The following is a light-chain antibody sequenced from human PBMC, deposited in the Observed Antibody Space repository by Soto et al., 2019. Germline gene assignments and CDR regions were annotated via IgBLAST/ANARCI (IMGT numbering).Light chain of an antibody. CDR1: QSVLTSSNNKNY. J-gene: IGKJ1*01. Sequence: DIVMTQSPDSLAVSLGERATINCKSSQSVLTSSNNKNYLAWYQQKPGQPPKLLIYWASTRASGVPDRFSGSGSGTDFTLTISSLQAEDAAVYYCQQYYSILRTFGQGTRVEIK. CDR3: QQYYSILRT. V-gene: IGKV4-1*01. CDR2: WAS.